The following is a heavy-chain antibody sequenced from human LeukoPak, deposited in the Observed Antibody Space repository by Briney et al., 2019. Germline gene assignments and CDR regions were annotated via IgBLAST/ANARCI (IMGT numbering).Heavy chain of an antibody. CDR2: IYHSGST. Sequence: SETLSLTCAVSGGSISSSNWWSWVRQPPGKGLEWIGEIYHSGSTNYNPSLKGRVTISVDKSKNQFSLKLSSVTAADTAVYYCARSTVSYYFDYWGQGTLVTVSS. V-gene: IGHV4-4*02. D-gene: IGHD4-17*01. CDR3: ARSTVSYYFDY. J-gene: IGHJ4*02. CDR1: GGSISSSNW.